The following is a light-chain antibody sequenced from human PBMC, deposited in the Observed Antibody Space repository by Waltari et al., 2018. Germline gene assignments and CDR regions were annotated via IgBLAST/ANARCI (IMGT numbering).Light chain of an antibody. V-gene: IGLV2-23*02. CDR3: CSYAGSSTYV. CDR2: EVN. Sequence: QSALTQPASVSGSPGQSITISCPGASSDVGGYHLVSWYRQHPGKAPKLVIYEVNRRPSGVSHRFSGSKSGNTASLTISGLQTEDEADYFCCSYAGSSTYVFGTGTKVTVL. CDR1: SSDVGGYHL. J-gene: IGLJ1*01.